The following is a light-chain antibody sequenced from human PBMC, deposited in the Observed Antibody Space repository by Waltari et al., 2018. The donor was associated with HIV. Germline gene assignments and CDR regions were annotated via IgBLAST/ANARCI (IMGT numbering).Light chain of an antibody. V-gene: IGLV2-23*02. J-gene: IGLJ1*01. CDR2: EVI. Sequence: QSALTQPASVSGSPGQSITISCTVTSSDVGSYNLVSWYQQHPGQAPKLMIYEVIKRPSGVSNRFSGSKSGNTASLTISGLQAEDEADYYCSSYAGSSTYVFGTGTKVTVL. CDR1: SSDVGSYNL. CDR3: SSYAGSSTYV.